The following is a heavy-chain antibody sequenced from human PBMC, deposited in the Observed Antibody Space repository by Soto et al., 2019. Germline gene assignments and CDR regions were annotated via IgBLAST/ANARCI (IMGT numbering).Heavy chain of an antibody. CDR3: ARGADILTGDAFDI. CDR1: VGTFSSYA. V-gene: IGHV1-69*13. CDR2: IIPIFGTA. J-gene: IGHJ3*02. D-gene: IGHD3-9*01. Sequence: ASVKVSCKASVGTFSSYAISWVRQAPGQGLEWMGGIIPIFGTANYAQKFQGRVTITADESTSTAYMALSRLRSEDTALYYCARGADILTGDAFDIWGQGTMVTVSS.